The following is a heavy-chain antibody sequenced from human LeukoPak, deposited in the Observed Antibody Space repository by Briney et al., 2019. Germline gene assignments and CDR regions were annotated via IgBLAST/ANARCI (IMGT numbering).Heavy chain of an antibody. Sequence: GGSLRLSCAASGFTFSSYVMHWVRQAPGKGLEWVAFIRYDGSNKYYSDSVKGRFTISRDNAKNSLYLQMNSLRAEDTAVYYCARDLSITLLRGVIEWGQGTLVTVSS. J-gene: IGHJ4*02. CDR3: ARDLSITLLRGVIE. CDR2: IRYDGSNK. CDR1: GFTFSSYV. V-gene: IGHV3-30*02. D-gene: IGHD3-10*01.